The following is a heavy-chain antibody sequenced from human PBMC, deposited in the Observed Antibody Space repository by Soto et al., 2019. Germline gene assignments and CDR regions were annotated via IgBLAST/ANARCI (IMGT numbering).Heavy chain of an antibody. CDR1: GFTFTSSA. CDR2: IVVGSGNT. D-gene: IGHD5-12*01. J-gene: IGHJ4*02. V-gene: IGHV1-58*02. Sequence: QMQLVQSGPEVKKPRTSVKVSCKASGFTFTSSAMQWVRQARGQRLEWIGWIVVGSGNTNYAQKFQERVTITRDMSTSTAYMELSSLRSEDTAVYYCAAARDIVATTPYFDYWGQGTLVTVSS. CDR3: AAARDIVATTPYFDY.